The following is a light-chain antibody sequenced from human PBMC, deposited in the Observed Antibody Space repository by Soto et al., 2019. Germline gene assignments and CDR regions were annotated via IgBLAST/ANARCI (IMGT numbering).Light chain of an antibody. J-gene: IGKJ5*01. CDR3: QQYGSSPPVT. V-gene: IGKV3-20*01. Sequence: EIVLTQSPGTLPLSPGERATLSCRASQSVSSSYLAWYQQKPGQAPRLLIYGASGRATGIPDRFSGSVSGTDCTLTVSRLEPEDFAVYYCQQYGSSPPVTFGHGTRLEI. CDR2: GAS. CDR1: QSVSSSY.